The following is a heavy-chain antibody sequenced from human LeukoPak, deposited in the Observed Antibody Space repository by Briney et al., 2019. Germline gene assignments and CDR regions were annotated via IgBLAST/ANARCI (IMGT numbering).Heavy chain of an antibody. V-gene: IGHV1-24*01. CDR1: GYTLTELS. D-gene: IGHD6-13*01. CDR2: FDPEDGET. Sequence: ASVKVSCKGSGYTLTELSMHWVRQAPGKGLEWMGGFDPEDGETIYAQKFQGRVTMTEDTSTDTAYMELSSLRSEDTAVYYCATDLHSSSWYYYFDYWGQGTLVTVSS. J-gene: IGHJ4*02. CDR3: ATDLHSSSWYYYFDY.